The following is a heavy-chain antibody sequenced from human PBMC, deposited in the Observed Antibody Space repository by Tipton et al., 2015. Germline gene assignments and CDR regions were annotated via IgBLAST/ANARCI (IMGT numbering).Heavy chain of an antibody. V-gene: IGHV4-34*01. CDR2: INHGGST. CDR1: GGSFSDYY. Sequence: TLSLTCAVYGGSFSDYYWSWIRQSPGKGLEWIGEINHGGSTNYNPSLKSRVTISLDTSKNQFSLTLNSVTAADTAVYYCARDLEHGMDVWGQGTTVTVPS. J-gene: IGHJ6*02. D-gene: IGHD5-24*01. CDR3: ARDLEHGMDV.